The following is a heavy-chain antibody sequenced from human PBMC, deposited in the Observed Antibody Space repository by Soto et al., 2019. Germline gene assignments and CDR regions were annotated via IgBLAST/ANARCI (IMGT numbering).Heavy chain of an antibody. J-gene: IGHJ4*02. V-gene: IGHV4-39*01. D-gene: IGHD4-17*01. Sequence: LETLSLTCAVSGVSIISSGYYWGWIRKPPGKGLEWIGTMYYSGSTYYNPSLKSRVTISVDTSKDQFSLKLSSVTAADTAVYYCARQFSVYGDYGRYFDFWGQGTLVTVSS. CDR1: GVSIISSGYY. CDR2: MYYSGST. CDR3: ARQFSVYGDYGRYFDF.